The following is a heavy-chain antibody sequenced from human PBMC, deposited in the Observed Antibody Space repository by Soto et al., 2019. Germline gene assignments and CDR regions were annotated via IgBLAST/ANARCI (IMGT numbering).Heavy chain of an antibody. D-gene: IGHD2-2*01. CDR3: ARRSSTYLNEISCGP. CDR2: IKTDSGDT. Sequence: ASVKVSCKASRYTFTSYDIFWVRQSPGQGLEWMGWIKTDSGDTHYAQNFQGRVTMTRDTSISTAYMELNNLLSDETAVYHCARRSSTYLNEISCGPWGQGTLVTVSS. J-gene: IGHJ5*02. CDR1: RYTFTSYD. V-gene: IGHV1-2*02.